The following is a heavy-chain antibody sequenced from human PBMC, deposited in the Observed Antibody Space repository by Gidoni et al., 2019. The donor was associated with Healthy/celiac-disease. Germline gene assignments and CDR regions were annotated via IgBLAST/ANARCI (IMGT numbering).Heavy chain of an antibody. V-gene: IGHV4-38-2*02. Sequence: QVQLQESGPGLVKPSETLSLPCTVSGYSISSGYYWGWIRQPPGKGLEWIGSIYHSGSTYYNPSLKSRVTISVDTSKNQFSLKLSSVTAADTAVYYCASEWELLPWGQGTLVTVSS. D-gene: IGHD1-26*01. CDR2: IYHSGST. CDR1: GYSISSGYY. J-gene: IGHJ5*02. CDR3: ASEWELLP.